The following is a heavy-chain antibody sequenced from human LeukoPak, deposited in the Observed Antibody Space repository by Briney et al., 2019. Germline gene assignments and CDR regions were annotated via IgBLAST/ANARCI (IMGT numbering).Heavy chain of an antibody. V-gene: IGHV1-18*01. D-gene: IGHD5-18*01. CDR1: GYTFTSYG. CDR2: ISAYNGYT. CDR3: ARDGYSYDTYYYGMDV. Sequence: GASVKVSCKASGYTFTSYGISWVRQAPGQGLEWMGWISAYNGYTNYAQKLQGRVTMTTDTSTSTAYMELRSLRSDDTAVYYCARDGYSYDTYYYGMDVWGQGTTVTVSS. J-gene: IGHJ6*02.